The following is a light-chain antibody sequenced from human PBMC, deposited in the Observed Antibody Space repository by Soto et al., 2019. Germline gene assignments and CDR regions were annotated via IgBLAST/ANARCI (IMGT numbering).Light chain of an antibody. V-gene: IGKV1-5*01. CDR3: QQYNDYPLT. CDR2: GAS. Sequence: DMQMTQSPSTLSASVGDRVTITCRASQSISSWLAWYQQKAGKAPKLLIFGASSLESGVPSRFSGSGSGTEFTLTISSLQPDDFASYHCQQYNDYPLTFGGGTKVEMK. J-gene: IGKJ4*01. CDR1: QSISSW.